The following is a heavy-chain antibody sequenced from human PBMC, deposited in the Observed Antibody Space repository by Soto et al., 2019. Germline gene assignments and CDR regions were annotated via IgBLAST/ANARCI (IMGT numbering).Heavy chain of an antibody. Sequence: TGGSLSLSCAASGFTFSSYAMCWVRQAPGKGLEWVSAISGSGGSTYYADSVKGRFTISRDNSKNTLYLQMNSLRAEDTAVYYCAKEKAGGFDPWGQGTLVTVSS. J-gene: IGHJ5*02. D-gene: IGHD3-10*01. CDR3: AKEKAGGFDP. V-gene: IGHV3-23*01. CDR2: ISGSGGST. CDR1: GFTFSSYA.